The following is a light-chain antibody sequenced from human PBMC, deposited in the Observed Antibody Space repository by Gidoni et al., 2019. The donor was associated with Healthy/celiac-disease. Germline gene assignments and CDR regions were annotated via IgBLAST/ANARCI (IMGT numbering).Light chain of an antibody. Sequence: VWTQSPGTLPLSPGERATLSCRASQSVSSSYLAWYQQKPGQAPRLLIYGASSRATGIPDRFSGSGSGTDFTLTIGRLEPEDFAVYYCQQYGSSPTFGQGTRLEIK. CDR3: QQYGSSPT. CDR1: QSVSSSY. CDR2: GAS. V-gene: IGKV3-20*01. J-gene: IGKJ5*01.